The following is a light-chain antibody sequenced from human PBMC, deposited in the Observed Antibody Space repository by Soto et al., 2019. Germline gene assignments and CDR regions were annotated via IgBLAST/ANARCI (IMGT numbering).Light chain of an antibody. V-gene: IGKV1-39*01. CDR2: AAS. J-gene: IGKJ4*01. CDR3: QQSYSTPPALT. CDR1: QSISSY. Sequence: DIQMTPSPSSLSASVGDRVTITCRASQSISSYLNWYQQKPGKAPKLLIYAASSLQSGVPSRFSGSGSGTDFTLTISSLQPEDFATYYCQQSYSTPPALTVGGGTKVEIK.